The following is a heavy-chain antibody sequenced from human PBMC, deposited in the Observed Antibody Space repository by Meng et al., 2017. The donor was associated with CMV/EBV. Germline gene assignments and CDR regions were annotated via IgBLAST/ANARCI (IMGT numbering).Heavy chain of an antibody. CDR2: LYYSGST. Sequence: SGRSISSGGFYWIWIRHHPGKGLEWIGYLYYSGSTYSNPSLKSRVTISVDTSKNQFSLKLSSVTAADTAVYYCARDTMVRGGVWFDPWGQGTLVTVSS. D-gene: IGHD3-10*01. J-gene: IGHJ5*02. CDR1: GRSISSGGFY. V-gene: IGHV4-31*02. CDR3: ARDTMVRGGVWFDP.